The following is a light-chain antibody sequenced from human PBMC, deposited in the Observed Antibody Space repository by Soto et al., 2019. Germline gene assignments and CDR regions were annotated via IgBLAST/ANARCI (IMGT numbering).Light chain of an antibody. CDR3: QQYVSWT. J-gene: IGKJ1*01. CDR1: QTISSNY. CDR2: GAS. Sequence: IVLTQSPGTLSVSPGERATLSCRASQTISSNYLAWYQQKPGQAPSLLIYGASSRATGIPDRFSGSGSGKDFTLTISRLEPEDSAIYYCQQYVSWTFGQGTKVEIK. V-gene: IGKV3-20*01.